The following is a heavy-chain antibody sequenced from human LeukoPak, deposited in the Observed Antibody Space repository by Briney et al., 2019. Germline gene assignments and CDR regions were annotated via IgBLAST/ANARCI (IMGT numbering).Heavy chain of an antibody. CDR2: INAGNGNT. V-gene: IGHV1-3*01. Sequence: ASVKVSCKASGYTFTSNVIHWVRRAPGQRLEWMGWINAGNGNTKYSQKFQGRVTITRDTSASTAYMELSSLRSEDTAVYYCARAGGIQLWSFGYWGQGTLVTVSS. D-gene: IGHD5-18*01. J-gene: IGHJ4*02. CDR1: GYTFTSNV. CDR3: ARAGGIQLWSFGY.